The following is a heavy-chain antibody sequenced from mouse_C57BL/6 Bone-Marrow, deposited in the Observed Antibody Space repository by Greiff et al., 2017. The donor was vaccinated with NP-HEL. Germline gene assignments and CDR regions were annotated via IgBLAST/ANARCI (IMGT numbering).Heavy chain of an antibody. Sequence: EVMLVESGEGLVKPGGSLKLSCAASGFTFSSYAMSWVRQTPEKRLEWVAYISSGGDYIYYADTVKGRFTISRDNARNTLYLQMSSLKSEDTAMYYCTRGYGNYYAMDDWGKGTSVTVSS. V-gene: IGHV5-9-1*02. CDR2: ISSGGDYI. CDR1: GFTFSSYA. D-gene: IGHD2-1*01. CDR3: TRGYGNYYAMDD. J-gene: IGHJ4*01.